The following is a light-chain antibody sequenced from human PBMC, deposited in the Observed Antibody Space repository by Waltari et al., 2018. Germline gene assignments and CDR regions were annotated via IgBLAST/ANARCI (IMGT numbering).Light chain of an antibody. V-gene: IGLV2-11*01. CDR3: CSYAGSYTWV. CDR1: TNDLGSYNY. J-gene: IGLJ3*02. CDR2: DVT. Sequence: SALTQPRSVSGSPGQSVTISCTGTTNDLGSYNYVSWYQQHPGQAPKLIILDVTKRPSGVPVRLSGSKSGNTASLTISGLRAEDEAEYYCCSYAGSYTWVFGGGTKLTVV.